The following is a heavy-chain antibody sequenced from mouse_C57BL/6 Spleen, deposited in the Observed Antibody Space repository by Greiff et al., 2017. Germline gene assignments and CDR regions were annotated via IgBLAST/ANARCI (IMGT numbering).Heavy chain of an antibody. V-gene: IGHV3-6*01. J-gene: IGHJ4*01. Sequence: EVQLQQSGPGLVKPSQSLSLTCSVTGYSITSGYYWNWIRQFPGNKLEWMGYISYDGSNNYNPSLKNRISITRDTSKNQFFLKLNSVTTEVTATYYCAREGGDYAMDYWGQGTSVTVSS. CDR2: ISYDGSN. CDR3: AREGGDYAMDY. CDR1: GYSITSGYY.